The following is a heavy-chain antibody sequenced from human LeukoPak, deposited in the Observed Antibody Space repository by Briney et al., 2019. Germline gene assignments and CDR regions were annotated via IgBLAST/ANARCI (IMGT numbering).Heavy chain of an antibody. CDR2: INPNSGGT. D-gene: IGHD5-18*01. Sequence: SVKVSCKASGYTFTGYYMHWVRQAPGQALEWTGWINPNSGGTNYAQKFQGWVTMTRDTSISTAYMELSRLRSDDTAVYYCARGGGVDTAMVAHCGQGTLVTVSS. CDR1: GYTFTGYY. V-gene: IGHV1-2*04. CDR3: ARGGGVDTAMVAH. J-gene: IGHJ4*02.